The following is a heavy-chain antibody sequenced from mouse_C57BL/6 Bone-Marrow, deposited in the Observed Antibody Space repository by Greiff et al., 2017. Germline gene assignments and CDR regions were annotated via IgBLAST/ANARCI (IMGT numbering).Heavy chain of an antibody. CDR2: IYPGDGDT. Sequence: QVQLQQSGPELVKPGASVKLSCKASGYTFTSYDINWVKQRPGQGLEWIGWIYPGDGDTNYNGKFKGKATLTADKSSSTAYMQLSSLTSEDSAVYFCARNWDGGYYFDYWGQGTTLTVSS. V-gene: IGHV1S56*01. CDR3: ARNWDGGYYFDY. CDR1: GYTFTSYD. J-gene: IGHJ2*01. D-gene: IGHD4-1*01.